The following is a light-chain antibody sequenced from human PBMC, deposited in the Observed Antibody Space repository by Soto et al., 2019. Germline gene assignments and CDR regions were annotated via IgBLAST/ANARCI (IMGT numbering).Light chain of an antibody. Sequence: EMVLTQSPATLYLSPGERATLSCRASQSISRYLAWYQQKPGQAPRLLIYDASNRATGIPARFSGSGSGTDFTLTISSLEPEDFAVYYCQQRSNWPWTFGQGIKVEIK. V-gene: IGKV3-11*01. CDR3: QQRSNWPWT. J-gene: IGKJ1*01. CDR1: QSISRY. CDR2: DAS.